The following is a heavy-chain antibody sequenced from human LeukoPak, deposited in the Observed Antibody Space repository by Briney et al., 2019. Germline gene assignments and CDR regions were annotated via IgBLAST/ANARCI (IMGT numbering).Heavy chain of an antibody. CDR3: AKGLNGISYAFDY. V-gene: IGHV3-43*02. CDR2: ISGDGLTT. J-gene: IGHJ4*02. D-gene: IGHD2-8*01. CDR1: GFTFDAFS. Sequence: GGSLRLSCTASGFTFDAFSMHWVRQTPGTGLEWVSLISGDGLTTHSADSVKGRFTISRDDRKKSLFLQMDSLRGDDTAVYFCAKGLNGISYAFDYWGQGTRVTVSS.